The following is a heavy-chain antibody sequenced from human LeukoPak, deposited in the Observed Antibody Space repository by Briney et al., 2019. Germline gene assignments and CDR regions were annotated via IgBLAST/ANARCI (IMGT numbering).Heavy chain of an antibody. CDR3: ASTVAGTFDY. Sequence: GGSLRLSCAASGFTFSSCGMHWVRQAPGKGLEWVAVISYDGSNKYYADSVKGRFTISRDNSKNTLYLQMNSLRAEDTAVYYCASTVAGTFDYWGQGTLVTVSS. V-gene: IGHV3-30*03. CDR1: GFTFSSCG. D-gene: IGHD6-19*01. CDR2: ISYDGSNK. J-gene: IGHJ4*02.